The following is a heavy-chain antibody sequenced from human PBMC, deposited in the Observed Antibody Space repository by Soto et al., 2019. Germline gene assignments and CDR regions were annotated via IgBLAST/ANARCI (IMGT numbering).Heavy chain of an antibody. V-gene: IGHV3-21*01. CDR1: GFTFSSYS. D-gene: IGHD5-12*01. CDR2: ISSSSSYI. CDR3: ARDSGRGYSGYESYDY. Sequence: PGGSLRLSCAASGFTFSSYSMNWVRQAPGKGLEWVSSISSSSSYIYYADSVKGRFTISRDNAKNSLYLQMNSLRAEDTAVYYCARDSGRGYSGYESYDYWGQGTLVTVSS. J-gene: IGHJ4*02.